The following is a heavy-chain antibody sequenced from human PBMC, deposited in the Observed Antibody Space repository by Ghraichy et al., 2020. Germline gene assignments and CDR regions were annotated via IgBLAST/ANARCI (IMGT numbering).Heavy chain of an antibody. CDR2: IYYSGST. V-gene: IGHV4-59*01. D-gene: IGHD4-17*01. CDR3: ARDRDYGDGLDP. CDR1: GGSISSYY. J-gene: IGHJ5*02. Sequence: ESLNISCTVSGGSISSYYWSWIRQPPGKGLEWIGYIYYSGSTNYNPSLKSRVTISVDTSKNQFSLKLSSVTAADTAVYYCARDRDYGDGLDPWGQGTLVTVSS.